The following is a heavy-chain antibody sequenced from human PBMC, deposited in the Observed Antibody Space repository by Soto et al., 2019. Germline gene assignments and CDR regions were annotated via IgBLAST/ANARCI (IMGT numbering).Heavy chain of an antibody. J-gene: IGHJ3*02. Sequence: GGSLRLSCAASGFTFSSYAMHWVRQAPGKGLEWVAVISYDGSNKYYADSVKGRFTISRDNSKNTLYLQMNSLRAEDTAVYYCARDPLVPAVGDAFDIWGQGTMVTVSS. CDR1: GFTFSSYA. V-gene: IGHV3-30-3*01. D-gene: IGHD2-2*01. CDR3: ARDPLVPAVGDAFDI. CDR2: ISYDGSNK.